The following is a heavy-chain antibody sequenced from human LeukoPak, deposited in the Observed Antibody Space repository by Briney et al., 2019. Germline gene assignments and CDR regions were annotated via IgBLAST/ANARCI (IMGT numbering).Heavy chain of an antibody. CDR2: INTNTGSP. CDR3: AGASFGGVIVSGY. D-gene: IGHD3-16*02. J-gene: IGHJ4*02. CDR1: GYTFTSYA. Sequence: ASVKVSCKASGYTFTSYAMNWVRQAPGQGLEWMGWINTNTGSPTYAQGFTGRFVFSLDTSVTTAYLQISSLKAEDTAVYYCAGASFGGVIVSGYWGQGTLVTVSS. V-gene: IGHV7-4-1*02.